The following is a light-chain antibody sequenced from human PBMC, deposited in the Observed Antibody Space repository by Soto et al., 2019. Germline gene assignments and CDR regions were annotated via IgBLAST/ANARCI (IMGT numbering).Light chain of an antibody. CDR1: SSDIGAYNY. CDR2: EVS. CDR3: SSYTNTFYA. Sequence: QSVLTQPPSASGSPGQSVTISCTGTSSDIGAYNYVSWYQQHPGKAPKLIIYEVSKRPSGVPDRFSGSKSGNTASLTVSGLQSEDEADYYCSSYTNTFYAFGPGTQLTVL. V-gene: IGLV2-8*01. J-gene: IGLJ1*01.